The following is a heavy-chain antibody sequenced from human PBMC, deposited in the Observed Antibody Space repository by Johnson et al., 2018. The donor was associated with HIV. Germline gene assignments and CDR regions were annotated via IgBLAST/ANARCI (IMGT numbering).Heavy chain of an antibody. CDR2: IWYDGSTK. J-gene: IGHJ3*02. D-gene: IGHD6-13*01. CDR1: GFTFNSYG. Sequence: QVHLVESGGGVVQPGRSLRLSCAASGFTFNSYGMHWVRQAPGKGLEWVAVIWYDGSTKYYADSVKGRFTISRDNSKNTLYLQMNSLRAEDTAIYYCVKGMDSSSWYAFDIWGQGTMVTVSS. V-gene: IGHV3-33*06. CDR3: VKGMDSSSWYAFDI.